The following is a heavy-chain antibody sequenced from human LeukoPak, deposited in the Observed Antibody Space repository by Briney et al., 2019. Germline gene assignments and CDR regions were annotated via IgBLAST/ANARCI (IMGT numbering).Heavy chain of an antibody. Sequence: PSETLSLTCAVSGYSISSGYYWGWIRQTPGKGLEWIGSIYHSGSTYYNPSLKSRVTISVDASKNQFSLKLSSVTAADTAVYYCARLDYYYYMDVWGKGTTVTVSS. J-gene: IGHJ6*03. CDR3: ARLDYYYYMDV. CDR1: GYSISSGYY. V-gene: IGHV4-38-2*01. CDR2: IYHSGST.